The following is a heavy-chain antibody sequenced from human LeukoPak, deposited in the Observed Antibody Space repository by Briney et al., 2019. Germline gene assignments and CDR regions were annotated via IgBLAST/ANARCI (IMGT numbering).Heavy chain of an antibody. CDR1: GFTVSSKY. D-gene: IGHD3-22*01. V-gene: IGHV3-23*01. CDR2: ISGSGGSGGST. J-gene: IGHJ6*02. Sequence: GGSLRLSCAASGFTVSSKYMSWVRQAPGKGLEWVSSISGSGGSGGSTYYADSVKGRFTISRDNSKNTLYLKMNSLRAEDTAVYYCAKALGVAYYYDSSGYYFGMDVWGQGTTVTVSS. CDR3: AKALGVAYYYDSSGYYFGMDV.